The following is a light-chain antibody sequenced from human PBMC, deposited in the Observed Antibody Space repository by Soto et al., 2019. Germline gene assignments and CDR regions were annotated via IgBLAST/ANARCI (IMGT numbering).Light chain of an antibody. Sequence: QSALTQPRSVSGSPGQSVTISCTGTSSDVGGYNYVSWYQQHPGKAPKLMIYDVSKRPSGVPDRFSGSKSGNTASLTISGLQAEDEADYYRCSYAGSYIVLFGGGTKLTVL. J-gene: IGLJ2*01. CDR2: DVS. V-gene: IGLV2-11*01. CDR3: CSYAGSYIVL. CDR1: SSDVGGYNY.